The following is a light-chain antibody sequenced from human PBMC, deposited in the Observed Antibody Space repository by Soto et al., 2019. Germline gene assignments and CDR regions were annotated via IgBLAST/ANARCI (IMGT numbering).Light chain of an antibody. V-gene: IGLV3-21*02. CDR1: NIGSKV. J-gene: IGLJ1*01. CDR2: DDR. Sequence: SYELTQPPSVSVAPGQAARISCGRDNIGSKVVHWFQQKPGQAPLLVVYDDRARPSGVSERFSGSKAGDTASLTISGLQADDEAEYFCISYKPDDTVVFGSGTKLTVL. CDR3: ISYKPDDTVV.